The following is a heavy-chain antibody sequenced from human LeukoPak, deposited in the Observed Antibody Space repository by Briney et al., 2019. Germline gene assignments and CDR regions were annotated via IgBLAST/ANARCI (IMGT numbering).Heavy chain of an antibody. Sequence: GGSLRLSCAASGFTFSSYAMSWVHQAPGKGLEWVSAISGSGGSTYYADSVKGRFTISRDNSKNTLYLQMNSLRAEDTAVYYCAKDSTMIVVVSYDYWGQGTLVTVSS. CDR1: GFTFSSYA. CDR3: AKDSTMIVVVSYDY. J-gene: IGHJ4*02. D-gene: IGHD3-22*01. V-gene: IGHV3-23*01. CDR2: ISGSGGST.